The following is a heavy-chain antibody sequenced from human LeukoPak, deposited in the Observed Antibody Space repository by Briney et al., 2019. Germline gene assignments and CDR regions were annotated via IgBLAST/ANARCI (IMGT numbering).Heavy chain of an antibody. CDR2: XXPRDSDT. Sequence: GESLKISCKGSGYSFTSYWIGWVRQMPGKGLXXXXXXXPRDSDTRYSPSFQGQVTISADKSISTAYLQWSSLKASDTAMYYCARHPLLRGYTYGYADYWGQGTLVTVSS. CDR1: GYSFTSYW. V-gene: IGHV5-51*01. J-gene: IGHJ4*02. D-gene: IGHD5-18*01. CDR3: ARHPLLRGYTYGYADY.